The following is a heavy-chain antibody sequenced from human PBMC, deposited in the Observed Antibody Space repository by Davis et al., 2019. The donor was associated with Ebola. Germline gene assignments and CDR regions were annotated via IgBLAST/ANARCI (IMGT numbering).Heavy chain of an antibody. V-gene: IGHV1-46*04. CDR1: GYTFTSYQ. D-gene: IGHD7-27*01. CDR2: INPSAGTT. J-gene: IGHJ4*02. Sequence: ASVTVSCKTSGYTFTSYQIHWVRQAPGHGLEWAGVINPSAGTTKYAQTLQGRATMARDTSASTGYMELSSLRSDDTAVYYCARDLNWGIEYWGQGTLVTISS. CDR3: ARDLNWGIEY.